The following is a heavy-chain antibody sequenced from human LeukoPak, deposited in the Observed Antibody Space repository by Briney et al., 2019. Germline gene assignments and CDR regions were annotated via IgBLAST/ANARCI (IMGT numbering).Heavy chain of an antibody. J-gene: IGHJ6*03. D-gene: IGHD4-11*01. CDR2: IIPIFGTA. CDR1: GGTFSSYA. Sequence: PWASVKVSCKASGGTFSSYAISWVRQAPGQGLEWMGGIIPIFGTANYAQKFQGRVTITTDESTSTAYMELSSLRSEDTAVYYCARTYSNYNSLGPTYYYYYMDVWGKGTTVTVSS. CDR3: ARTYSNYNSLGPTYYYYYMDV. V-gene: IGHV1-69*05.